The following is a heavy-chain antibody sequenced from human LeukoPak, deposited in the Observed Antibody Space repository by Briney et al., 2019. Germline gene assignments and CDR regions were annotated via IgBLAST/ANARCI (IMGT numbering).Heavy chain of an antibody. Sequence: GGSRNLSCTALGFSFSGHWWHWARQLPGKGLVWVSRISPTGSTTSYADSVKGRFTVSRDNAKNTLYLQVNNLRAEDTAVYYCAREIVGAIKSYFDYWGQGTLVTASS. CDR3: AREIVGAIKSYFDY. CDR2: ISPTGSTT. J-gene: IGHJ4*02. D-gene: IGHD1-26*01. V-gene: IGHV3-74*01. CDR1: GFSFSGHW.